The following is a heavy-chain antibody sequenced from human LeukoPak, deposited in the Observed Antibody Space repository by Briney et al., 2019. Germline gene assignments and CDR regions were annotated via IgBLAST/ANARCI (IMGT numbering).Heavy chain of an antibody. CDR2: IIPIFGTA. D-gene: IGHD5-18*01. CDR1: GGTFSSYA. J-gene: IGHJ4*02. V-gene: IGHV1-69*05. Sequence: SVKVSCKASGGTFSSYAISWVRQAPGQGLEWMGGIIPIFGTANYAQKFQGRVTITTDESTSTAYMELSSLRSEDTAVYYCARGTQLWGSPLGRGYFDYWGQGTLVTVSS. CDR3: ARGTQLWGSPLGRGYFDY.